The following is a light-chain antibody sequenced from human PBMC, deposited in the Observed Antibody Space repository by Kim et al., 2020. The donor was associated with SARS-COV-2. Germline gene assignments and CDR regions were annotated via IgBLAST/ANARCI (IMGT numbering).Light chain of an antibody. J-gene: IGKJ5*01. V-gene: IGKV1-33*01. CDR3: QQYHNRPIT. Sequence: EIQMTQSPPSLPASIGDTVTITCQASQGISNYLAWYQQKSGIAPRALIFDASNLETGVPSRFSGSGSGTHFTLRISSLQPEDIATYYCQQYHNRPITFGRGTRLEIK. CDR2: DAS. CDR1: QGISNY.